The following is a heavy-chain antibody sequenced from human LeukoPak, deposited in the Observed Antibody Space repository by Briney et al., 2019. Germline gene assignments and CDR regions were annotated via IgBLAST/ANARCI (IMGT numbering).Heavy chain of an antibody. D-gene: IGHD3-3*01. J-gene: IGHJ4*02. V-gene: IGHV3-7*01. CDR2: IKQDGSEK. CDR1: GFTFSSYA. Sequence: PGGSLRLSCAASGFTFSSYAMSWVRQAPGKGLEWVANIKQDGSEKYYVDSVKGRFTISRDNAKNSLYLQMNSLRAEDTAVYYCARVLYDFWSGFDYWGQGTLVTVPS. CDR3: ARVLYDFWSGFDY.